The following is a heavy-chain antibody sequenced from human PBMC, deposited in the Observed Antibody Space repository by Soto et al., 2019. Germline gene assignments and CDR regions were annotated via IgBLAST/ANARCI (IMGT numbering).Heavy chain of an antibody. J-gene: IGHJ4*02. CDR3: AKGVTPSSYSSGWRANYFDY. Sequence: PGGSLRLSCAASGFTFSSYAMSWVRQAPGKGLEWVSAISGSGGSTYYADSVKGRFTISRDNSKNTLYLQMNSLRAEDTAVYYCAKGVTPSSYSSGWRANYFDYWGQGTLVTVSS. CDR1: GFTFSSYA. CDR2: ISGSGGST. D-gene: IGHD6-19*01. V-gene: IGHV3-23*01.